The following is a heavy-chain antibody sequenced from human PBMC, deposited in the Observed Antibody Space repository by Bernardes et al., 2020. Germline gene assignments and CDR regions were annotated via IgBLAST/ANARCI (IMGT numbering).Heavy chain of an antibody. Sequence: SETLSLTCTVSGGSISSSSYYWGWIRQPPGKGLEWIGSIYYSGSTYYNPSLKSRVTISVDTSKNQFSLKLSSVTAADTAVYYCAIDVQSITIFGVVIIGYWGQGTLVTVSS. V-gene: IGHV4-39*02. CDR3: AIDVQSITIFGVVIIGY. CDR1: GGSISSSSYY. CDR2: IYYSGST. D-gene: IGHD3-3*01. J-gene: IGHJ4*02.